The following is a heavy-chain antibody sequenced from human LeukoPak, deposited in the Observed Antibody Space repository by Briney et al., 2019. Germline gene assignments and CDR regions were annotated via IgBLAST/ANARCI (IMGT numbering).Heavy chain of an antibody. J-gene: IGHJ6*03. CDR3: ARTRHLGYCSSTSCYKDGGYYYYYMDV. V-gene: IGHV1-69*01. Sequence: SVKVSCKASGGTFSSYAISWVRQAPGQGLEWMGGIIPIFGTANYAQKFQGRVTITADESASTAYMELSSLRSEDTAVYYCARTRHLGYCSSTSCYKDGGYYYYYMDVWGKGTTVTVSS. CDR1: GGTFSSYA. CDR2: IIPIFGTA. D-gene: IGHD2-2*01.